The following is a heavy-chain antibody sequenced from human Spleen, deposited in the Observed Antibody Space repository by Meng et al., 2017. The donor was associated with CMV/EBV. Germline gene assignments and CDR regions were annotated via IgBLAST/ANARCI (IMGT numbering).Heavy chain of an antibody. D-gene: IGHD2-8*01. CDR1: GGSVSSGSYY. J-gene: IGHJ4*02. CDR3: ARDACPNDVCWHYFDS. V-gene: IGHV4-61*01. Sequence: SETLSLTCTVSGGSVSSGSYYWSWIRQPPGKGLEWIGYIYYSGSTNYNPSLKSRVTISVDTSKNQFSLKLSSVTAADTAIYYCARDACPNDVCWHYFDSWGQGTLVTVSS. CDR2: IYYSGST.